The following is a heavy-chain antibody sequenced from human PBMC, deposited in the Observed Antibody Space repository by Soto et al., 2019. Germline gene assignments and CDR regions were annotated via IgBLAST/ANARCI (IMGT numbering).Heavy chain of an antibody. CDR1: GGTFSSYA. CDR2: IIPIFGTA. J-gene: IGHJ6*04. CDR3: ARTDTPAQNYYYYGMDG. D-gene: IGHD5-18*01. Sequence: VASVTVSCKASGGTFSSYAISWVRQAPGQGLEWMGGIIPIFGTANYAQKFQGRVTITADESTSTAYMELSSLRSEDTAVYYGARTDTPAQNYYYYGMDGWGKGTKVT. V-gene: IGHV1-69*01.